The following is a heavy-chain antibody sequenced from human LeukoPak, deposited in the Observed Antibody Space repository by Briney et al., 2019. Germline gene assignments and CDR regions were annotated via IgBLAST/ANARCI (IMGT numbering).Heavy chain of an antibody. CDR3: ARDMGYYGSGSYYEPLYYFDY. V-gene: IGHV3-33*01. CDR1: GFTFSSYG. Sequence: PGGSLRLSCAASGFTFSSYGMHWVRQAPGKGLEWVAVIWYDGSNKYYADSVKGRFTISRGNSKNTLYLQMNSLRAEDTAVYYCARDMGYYGSGSYYEPLYYFDYWGQGTLVTVSS. CDR2: IWYDGSNK. J-gene: IGHJ4*02. D-gene: IGHD3-10*01.